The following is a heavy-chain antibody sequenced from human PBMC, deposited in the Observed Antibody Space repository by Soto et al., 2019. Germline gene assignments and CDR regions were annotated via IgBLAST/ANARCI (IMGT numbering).Heavy chain of an antibody. Sequence: ASVKVSCKASGYTFITYDINWVRQAAGQGLEWMGWMNPNNGNTNYAQKLQGRVTMTTDTSTSTAYMELRSLRSDDTAVYYCARATLDELDTVLNYFDYWGQGTLVTVSS. CDR3: ARATLDELDTVLNYFDY. CDR1: GYTFITYD. V-gene: IGHV1-18*01. CDR2: MNPNNGNT. D-gene: IGHD5-18*01. J-gene: IGHJ4*02.